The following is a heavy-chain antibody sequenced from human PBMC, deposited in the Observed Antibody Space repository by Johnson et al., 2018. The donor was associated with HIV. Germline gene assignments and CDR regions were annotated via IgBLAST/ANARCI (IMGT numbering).Heavy chain of an antibody. Sequence: EVQLVESGGGLVQPGGSLGLSCAVSGFTFSNFWMSWVRQAPGKGLEWVANIKEDGSEKHYVDSVKGRFTISRDNSKNTLYLQMNSLRAEDTAVYYCAREAYCSGGSCYDAFDIWGQGTMVTVSS. CDR1: GFTFSNFW. CDR3: AREAYCSGGSCYDAFDI. V-gene: IGHV3-7*01. CDR2: IKEDGSEK. D-gene: IGHD2-15*01. J-gene: IGHJ3*02.